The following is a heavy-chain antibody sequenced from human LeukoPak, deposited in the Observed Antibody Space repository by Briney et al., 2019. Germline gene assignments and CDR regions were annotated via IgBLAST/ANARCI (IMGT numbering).Heavy chain of an antibody. CDR2: IIPILGIA. Sequence: SVKVSCKASGGTFSSYAISWVRQAPGQGLEWMGRIIPILGIANYAQKFQGRVTITADKSTSTAYMELSSLRAEDTAVYYCARALRDKIRTTPVPLDFRGQGTLVSVSS. J-gene: IGHJ4*02. V-gene: IGHV1-69*04. CDR1: GGTFSSYA. CDR3: ARALRDKIRTTPVPLDF. D-gene: IGHD1-14*01.